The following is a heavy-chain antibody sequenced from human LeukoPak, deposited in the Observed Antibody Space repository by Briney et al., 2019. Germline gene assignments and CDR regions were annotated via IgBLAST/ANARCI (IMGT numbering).Heavy chain of an antibody. V-gene: IGHV3-23*01. J-gene: IGHJ4*02. Sequence: GGSLRLSCAASGFTFSSYAMSWVRQAPGKGLEWVSAISGSDGSTYYADSVKGRFTISRDNSKNTLYLQMNSLRAEDTAVYYCARNKEEGYFDYWGQGTLVTVSS. CDR3: ARNKEEGYFDY. CDR1: GFTFSSYA. CDR2: ISGSDGST.